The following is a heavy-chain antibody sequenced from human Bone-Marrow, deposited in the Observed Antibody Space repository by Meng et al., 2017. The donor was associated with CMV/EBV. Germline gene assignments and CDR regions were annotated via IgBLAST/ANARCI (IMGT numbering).Heavy chain of an antibody. CDR1: GFTFSSYE. V-gene: IGHV3-48*03. D-gene: IGHD1-26*01. Sequence: GGSLRLSCAASGFTFSSYEMNWVRQAPGKGLEWVSYISSSGSTIYYADSVKGRFTISRDNAKNSLYLQMNSLRAEDTAVYYCARGDSGRDAFDIWGQGNTVPVSS. CDR2: ISSSGSTI. J-gene: IGHJ3*02. CDR3: ARGDSGRDAFDI.